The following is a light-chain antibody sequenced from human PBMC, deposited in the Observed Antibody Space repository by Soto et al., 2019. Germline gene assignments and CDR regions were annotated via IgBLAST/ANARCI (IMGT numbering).Light chain of an antibody. V-gene: IGLV6-57*02. CDR3: QSYGNSNVV. J-gene: IGLJ2*01. Sequence: NFMLTQPHSVSESPGKTVTISCTGSSGSIARNYVQWYQKRPGSAPTTVIYEDDQRPSGVPDRFSGSIDSSSNSASLTSPGLKTEDEADYYCQSYGNSNVVFGGGTKLTVL. CDR2: EDD. CDR1: SGSIARNY.